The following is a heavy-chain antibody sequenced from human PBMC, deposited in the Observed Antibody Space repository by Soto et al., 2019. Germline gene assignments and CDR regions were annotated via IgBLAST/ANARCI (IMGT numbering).Heavy chain of an antibody. Sequence: GGSLRLSCAASGFTFSNYAMSWVLQAPGKGLEWVSAISGSGGSTYYADSVKGRFTISRDNSKNTLYLQMNSLRAEDTAVYYCAKAYDILTGYWPYCYYGMYVWGQGTTVTVSS. V-gene: IGHV3-23*01. CDR3: AKAYDILTGYWPYCYYGMYV. CDR1: GFTFSNYA. J-gene: IGHJ6*02. CDR2: ISGSGGST. D-gene: IGHD3-9*01.